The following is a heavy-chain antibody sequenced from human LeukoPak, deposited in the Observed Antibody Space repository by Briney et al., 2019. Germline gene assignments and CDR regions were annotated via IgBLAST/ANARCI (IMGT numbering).Heavy chain of an antibody. D-gene: IGHD1-26*01. J-gene: IGHJ4*02. CDR1: GGSFSGYY. V-gene: IGHV4-34*01. CDR3: ARRPLRSYYGKYYFDY. CDR2: INHSGST. Sequence: PSETLSLTCAVYGGSFSGYYWSWIRQPPGKGLEWIGEINHSGSTNYNPSLKSRVTISVDTSKNQFSLKLSSVTAADTAVYYCARRPLRSYYGKYYFDYWGQGTLVTVSS.